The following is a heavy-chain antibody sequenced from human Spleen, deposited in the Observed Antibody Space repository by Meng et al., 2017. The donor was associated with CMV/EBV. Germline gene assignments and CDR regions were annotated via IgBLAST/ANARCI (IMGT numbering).Heavy chain of an antibody. CDR2: IGKNGVT. V-gene: IGHV3-13*01. Sequence: GESLKISCAASGFTFSSYDMHWVRQGRGKGLEWVSGIGKNGVTYYAGSVKGRFTISRDNAKKSFYLQMNNLRPGDTAVYFCARGGYSFGLGRSSEPLDPWGQGTLVTVSS. J-gene: IGHJ5*02. D-gene: IGHD3-22*01. CDR1: GFTFSSYD. CDR3: ARGGYSFGLGRSSEPLDP.